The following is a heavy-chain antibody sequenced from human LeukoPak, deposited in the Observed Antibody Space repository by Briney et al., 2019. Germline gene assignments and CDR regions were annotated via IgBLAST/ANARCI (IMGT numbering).Heavy chain of an antibody. CDR1: GGTFSSYA. CDR2: IIPIIGIA. Sequence: ASVKVSCKASGGTFSSYAINWVRQAPGQGLEWMGRIIPIIGIAKYAQKFQGRVTITADKSTSTAYMELSSLRSEDTAVYYCASDCGGDCYSGSSGYWGQGTLVTVSS. V-gene: IGHV1-69*04. J-gene: IGHJ4*02. CDR3: ASDCGGDCYSGSSGY. D-gene: IGHD2-21*02.